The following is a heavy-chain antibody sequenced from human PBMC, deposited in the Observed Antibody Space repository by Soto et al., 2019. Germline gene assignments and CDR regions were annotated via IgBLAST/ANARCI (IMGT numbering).Heavy chain of an antibody. V-gene: IGHV3-11*06. CDR1: GFTFSDYY. Sequence: QVQLVESGGGLVKPGGSLRLSCAASGFTFSDYYMSWIRQAPGKGLEWVTYISSSSSYTNYADSVKGRFTISRDNAKNSLYLHMNSLSAEDTAVYYCAGARGVYYYYYGMDVWGQGTTVTVS. CDR3: AGARGVYYYYYGMDV. D-gene: IGHD3-10*01. CDR2: ISSSSSYT. J-gene: IGHJ6*02.